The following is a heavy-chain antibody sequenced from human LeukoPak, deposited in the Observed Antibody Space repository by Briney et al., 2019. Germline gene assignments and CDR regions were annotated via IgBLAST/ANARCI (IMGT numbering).Heavy chain of an antibody. CDR1: GFTFSSYA. D-gene: IGHD3-3*01. Sequence: PGRSLRLSCAASGFTFSSYAMHWVRQAPGKGLEWVAVISYDGSNKYYADSVKGRFTISRDNSKNTLYLQMNSLRAEDTAVYYCARDRKPPFWSGYFGWFGPWGQGTLVTVSS. V-gene: IGHV3-30-3*01. CDR2: ISYDGSNK. J-gene: IGHJ5*02. CDR3: ARDRKPPFWSGYFGWFGP.